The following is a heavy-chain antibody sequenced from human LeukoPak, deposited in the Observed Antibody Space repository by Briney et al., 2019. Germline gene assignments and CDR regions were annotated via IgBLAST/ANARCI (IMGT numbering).Heavy chain of an antibody. V-gene: IGHV4-39*07. CDR3: ARRLSSGWYGMDG. CDR2: IYYSGST. D-gene: IGHD6-19*01. Sequence: SETLSLTCTVSGGSISSSSYYWGWIRQPPGKGLEWIGSIYYSGSTYYNPSLKSRVTISVDTSKNQFSLKLSSVTAADTAVYYCARRLSSGWYGMDGWGQGTTVTVSS. CDR1: GGSISSSSYY. J-gene: IGHJ6*02.